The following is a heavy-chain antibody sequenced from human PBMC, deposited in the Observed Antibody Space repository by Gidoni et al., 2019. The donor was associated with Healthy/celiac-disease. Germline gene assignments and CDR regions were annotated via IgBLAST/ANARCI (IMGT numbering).Heavy chain of an antibody. D-gene: IGHD5-12*01. CDR1: TFSSYA. CDR3: ARTMATIISGAFDI. CDR2: ISYDGSNK. V-gene: IGHV3-30*01. Sequence: TFSSYAMHWVRQAPGKGLEWVAVISYDGSNKYYADSVKGRFTISRDNSKNTLYLQMNSLRAEDTAVYYCARTMATIISGAFDIWGQGTMVTVSS. J-gene: IGHJ3*02.